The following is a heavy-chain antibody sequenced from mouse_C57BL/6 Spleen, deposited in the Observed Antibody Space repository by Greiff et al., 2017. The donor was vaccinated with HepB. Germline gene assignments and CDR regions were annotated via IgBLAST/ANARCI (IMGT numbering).Heavy chain of an antibody. D-gene: IGHD3-3*01. CDR1: GYAFTNYL. Sequence: VHLVESGAELVRPGTSVKVSCKASGYAFTNYLIEWVKQRPGQGLEWIGVINPGSGGTNYNEKFKGKATLTADKSSSTAYMQLSSLTSEDSAVYFCARRTGDGGFAYWGQGTLVTVSA. V-gene: IGHV1-54*01. CDR2: INPGSGGT. J-gene: IGHJ3*01. CDR3: ARRTGDGGFAY.